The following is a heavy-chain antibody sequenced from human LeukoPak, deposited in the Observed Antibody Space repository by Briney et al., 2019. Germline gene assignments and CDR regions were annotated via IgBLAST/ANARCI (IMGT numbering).Heavy chain of an antibody. CDR3: ARGARKGDDYGGFFDY. CDR1: SFTFSSYV. D-gene: IGHD4-23*01. Sequence: PGGSLRLSCGASSFTFSSYVMSWVRQAPGKGLEWVAVISYDGSYKDYADSVKGRFTISRDNSKNTLFLQMNSLRTEDTAVYYCARGARKGDDYGGFFDYWGQGTLVTVSS. V-gene: IGHV3-30*03. J-gene: IGHJ4*02. CDR2: ISYDGSYK.